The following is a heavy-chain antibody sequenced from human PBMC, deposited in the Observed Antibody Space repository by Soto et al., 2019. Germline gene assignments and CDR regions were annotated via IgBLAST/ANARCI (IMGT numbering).Heavy chain of an antibody. CDR2: ISNSGTYT. Sequence: GGSLRLSCAASGFTFSDYYMTWVRQAPGKGLEWISYISNSGTYTNYADSVKGRFTISRDNAKNSLYLRMTGLRAEDTAVYYCVRGRGGDWGQGTLVTVSS. D-gene: IGHD3-10*01. CDR3: VRGRGGD. V-gene: IGHV3-11*06. CDR1: GFTFSDYY. J-gene: IGHJ4*02.